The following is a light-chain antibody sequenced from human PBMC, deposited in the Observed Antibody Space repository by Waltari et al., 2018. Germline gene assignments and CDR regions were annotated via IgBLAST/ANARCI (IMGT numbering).Light chain of an antibody. CDR2: EVS. J-gene: IGLJ2*01. Sequence: QSALTQPPSASGSPGQSVTLSCPGTSSDVGGYNYVPWYQQHPGKAPKRMIYEVSKGPSGVPDRFSGSKSGNTASLTVSGLQAEDEADYYCSSYAGSNNLVFGGGTKLTVL. CDR1: SSDVGGYNY. V-gene: IGLV2-8*01. CDR3: SSYAGSNNLV.